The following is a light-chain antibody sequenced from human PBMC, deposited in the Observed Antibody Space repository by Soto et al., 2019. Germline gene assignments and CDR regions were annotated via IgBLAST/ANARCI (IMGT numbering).Light chain of an antibody. J-gene: IGLJ1*01. V-gene: IGLV2-11*01. Sequence: QSALTQPRSVSGSPGQSVTVSCTGTRNDVGGYNYVSWYQQHPGKAPKLMFYDVTKRPSGVPDRFSGSKSGSTASLTISGLQAEDEADYYCCSYAGSYIFVFGTGTKVTVL. CDR2: DVT. CDR1: RNDVGGYNY. CDR3: CSYAGSYIFV.